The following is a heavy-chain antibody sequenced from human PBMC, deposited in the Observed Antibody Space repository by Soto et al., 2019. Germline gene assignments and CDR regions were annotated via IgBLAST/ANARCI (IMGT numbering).Heavy chain of an antibody. J-gene: IGHJ4*02. Sequence: EVQLAESGGGSVQPGGSLRLSCAASGSTFTNYWLHWVRQAPGKGLVWVARIDIDGSGTSYADFVKGRFTISRDNAKNTVYLQMSSLSVEDTALYYCTTAFEYWGQGAPVTVSP. CDR3: TTAFEY. CDR1: GSTFTNYW. CDR2: IDIDGSGT. V-gene: IGHV3-74*01.